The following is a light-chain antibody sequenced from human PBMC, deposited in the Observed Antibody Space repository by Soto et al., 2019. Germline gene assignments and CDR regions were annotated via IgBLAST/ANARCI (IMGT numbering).Light chain of an antibody. J-gene: IGKJ3*01. V-gene: IGKV1-12*01. CDR1: QNIGNW. CDR2: TAS. Sequence: DLQMTQSPSSVSASVGDSVSITCRASQNIGNWLGWYQQRPGGAPKLLIYTASTLQSGAPLRFGGSGSGTDFTLTITSLQPEDFATYYCQQAHSFPPTFGPGTKVDI. CDR3: QQAHSFPPT.